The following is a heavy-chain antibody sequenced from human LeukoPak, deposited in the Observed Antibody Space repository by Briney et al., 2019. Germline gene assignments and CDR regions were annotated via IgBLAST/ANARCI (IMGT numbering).Heavy chain of an antibody. D-gene: IGHD3-10*01. J-gene: IGHJ4*02. CDR3: ARDPDGVGGAPFEH. CDR2: IYFRGTT. V-gene: IGHV4-39*02. CDR1: GDSISTTSYY. Sequence: SETLSLTCTVSGDSISTTSYYWAWIRQSPGKGLEWIGSIYFRGTTYYNLSLKSRVSISIDTSKSQFSLKLSSVTAADTAVYYCARDPDGVGGAPFEHWGQGILVTVSS.